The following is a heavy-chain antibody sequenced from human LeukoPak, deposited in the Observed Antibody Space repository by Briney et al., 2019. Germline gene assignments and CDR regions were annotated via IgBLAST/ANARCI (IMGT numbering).Heavy chain of an antibody. Sequence: ASVKVSCKASGGTFSSYAISWVRQAPGQGLEWMGRIIPILGIANYAQKFQGRVTITADKSTSTAYMELSSLRSEDTAVYYCARDFRYYDSSGYYSPFDYWGQGTLVTVSS. V-gene: IGHV1-69*04. CDR3: ARDFRYYDSSGYYSPFDY. CDR1: GGTFSSYA. CDR2: IIPILGIA. J-gene: IGHJ4*02. D-gene: IGHD3-22*01.